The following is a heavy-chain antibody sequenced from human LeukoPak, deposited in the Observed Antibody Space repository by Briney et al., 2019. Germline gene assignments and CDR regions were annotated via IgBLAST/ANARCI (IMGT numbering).Heavy chain of an antibody. V-gene: IGHV3-66*01. Sequence: PGGSLRLSCAASGFTFDDYGMSWVRQAPGKGLEWVSVIYTGGNTYYPDSVKGRFTMSRDNSKNTVYLQLNSLRAEDSAVYYCARIIASGSFFDYWGQGTLVTVSA. D-gene: IGHD3-10*01. CDR2: IYTGGNT. CDR1: GFTFDDYG. J-gene: IGHJ4*02. CDR3: ARIIASGSFFDY.